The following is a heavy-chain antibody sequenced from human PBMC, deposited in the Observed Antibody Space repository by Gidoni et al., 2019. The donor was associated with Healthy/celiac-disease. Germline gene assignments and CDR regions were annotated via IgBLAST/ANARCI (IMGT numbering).Heavy chain of an antibody. CDR3: ARGVVTAPWSFDY. J-gene: IGHJ4*02. CDR1: GCTFSSYW. V-gene: IGHV3-74*01. CDR2: INSDGSST. D-gene: IGHD2-21*02. Sequence: EVQLVESGGGLVQPGGSLRLSCAASGCTFSSYWMHWVRQAPGKGLVWVSRINSDGSSTSYADSVKGRFTISRDNAKNTLYLQMNSLRAEDTAVYYCARGVVTAPWSFDYWGQGTLVTVSS.